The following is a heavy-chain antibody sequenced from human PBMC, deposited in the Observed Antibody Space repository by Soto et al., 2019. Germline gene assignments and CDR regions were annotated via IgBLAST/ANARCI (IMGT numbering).Heavy chain of an antibody. V-gene: IGHV4-30-2*06. CDR3: ARAPLIKSAEVKSFVDF. Sequence: SETLSLTCTVSGSSISSGGYSWTWIRQSPGKGLEWIGYTYQSGSAFYTPSLKSRVTISVDRSKNQFSLDLRSVTAADTALYYCARAPLIKSAEVKSFVDFWGQGTLVTVSS. J-gene: IGHJ4*02. CDR2: TYQSGSA. D-gene: IGHD3-16*01. CDR1: GSSISSGGYS.